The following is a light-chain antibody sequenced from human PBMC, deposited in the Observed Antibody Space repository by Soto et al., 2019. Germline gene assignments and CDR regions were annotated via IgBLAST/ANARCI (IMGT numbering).Light chain of an antibody. Sequence: QSALTQPASVSGSPGQSITISCTGTSSDIDNGYNSVSWYQQHPGKAPKLMIYEVTNRPSGVSYRFSGSKSGTTASLTISGLQPEDEADYYCSSYSLSVAPHVFGTGTQLTVL. CDR2: EVT. J-gene: IGLJ1*01. CDR3: SSYSLSVAPHV. CDR1: SSDIDNGYNS. V-gene: IGLV2-14*01.